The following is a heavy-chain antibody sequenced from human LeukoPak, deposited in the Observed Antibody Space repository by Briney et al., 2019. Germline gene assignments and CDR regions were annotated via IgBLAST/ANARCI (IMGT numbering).Heavy chain of an antibody. J-gene: IGHJ6*02. CDR3: ARLPYYYDSPGMDV. CDR1: GGSISSYY. CDR2: IYYSGST. V-gene: IGHV4-59*12. Sequence: SETLSLTCTVSGGSISSYYWSWIRQPPGKGLEWIGYIYYSGSTNYNPSLKSRATMSVDTSKNQFSLKLSSVTAADTAVYYCARLPYYYDSPGMDVWGQGTTVTVSS. D-gene: IGHD3-22*01.